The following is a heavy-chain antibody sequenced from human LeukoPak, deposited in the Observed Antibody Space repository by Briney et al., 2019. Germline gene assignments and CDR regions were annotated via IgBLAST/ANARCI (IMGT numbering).Heavy chain of an antibody. V-gene: IGHV3-7*01. CDR1: GFTFSQYW. J-gene: IGHJ4*02. CDR3: ARDRAADIVVVPASDY. Sequence: GGSLRLSCAASGFTFSQYWMSWVRQAPGKGLEWVANIKHDGSEKQDGSEKNYVDSVKGRFTISRDNAKNSLYLQMNSLRAEDTAVYYCARDRAADIVVVPASDYWGQGTLVTVSS. D-gene: IGHD2-2*01. CDR2: IKHDGSEKQDGSEK.